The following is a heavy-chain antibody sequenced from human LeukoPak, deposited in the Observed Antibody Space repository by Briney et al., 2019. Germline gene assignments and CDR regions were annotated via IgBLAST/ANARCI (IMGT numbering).Heavy chain of an antibody. CDR1: GYSISSGYY. J-gene: IGHJ3*02. CDR2: IYYSGST. CDR3: ARGNCSGGSCSVLGAFDI. Sequence: SETLSLTCTVSGYSISSGYYWSWIRQPPGKGLEWIGYIYYSGSTYYNPSLKSRVTISVDTSKNQFSLKLSSVTAADTAVYYCARGNCSGGSCSVLGAFDIWGQGTMVTVSS. D-gene: IGHD2-15*01. V-gene: IGHV4-30-4*01.